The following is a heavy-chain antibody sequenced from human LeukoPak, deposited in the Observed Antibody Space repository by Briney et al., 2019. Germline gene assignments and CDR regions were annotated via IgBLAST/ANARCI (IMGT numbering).Heavy chain of an antibody. CDR1: GGSISSGGYY. J-gene: IGHJ4*02. CDR2: IYYSGST. CDR3: ARAREFGGIDY. Sequence: SETLSLTCTVSGGSISSGGYYWSWIRQHPGKGLEWIGYIYYSGSTYYNPSLKSRVTISVDTSKNQFSLKLSSVTAADTAVYYCARAREFGGIDYWGQGTLATVSS. D-gene: IGHD3-10*01. V-gene: IGHV4-31*03.